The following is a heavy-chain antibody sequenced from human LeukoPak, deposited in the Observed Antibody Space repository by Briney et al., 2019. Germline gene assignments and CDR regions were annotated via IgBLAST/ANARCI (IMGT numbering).Heavy chain of an antibody. CDR1: GGTFSSYA. D-gene: IGHD2-21*02. CDR2: IIPILGIA. V-gene: IGHV1-69*04. CDR3: ANLAYCGGDCYSPDWYFDL. J-gene: IGHJ2*01. Sequence: GGSLRLSCAASGGTFSSYAISWVRQAPGQGPEWMGRIIPILGIANYAQKFQGRVTITADKSTSTAYMELGSLRSEDTAVYYCANLAYCGGDCYSPDWYFDLWGRGTLVTVSS.